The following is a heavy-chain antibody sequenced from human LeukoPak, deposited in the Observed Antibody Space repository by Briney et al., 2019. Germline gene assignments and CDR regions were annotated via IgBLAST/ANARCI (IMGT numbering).Heavy chain of an antibody. Sequence: GGSLRLSCAASGFTFSSYAMSWVRQAPGKGLEWVSSISSSSSYIYYADSVKGRFTISRDNAKNSLYLQMNSLRAEDTAVYYCARDTGSVDNVFDYWGQGTLVTVSS. CDR1: GFTFSSYA. V-gene: IGHV3-21*01. CDR3: ARDTGSVDNVFDY. D-gene: IGHD3-10*01. CDR2: ISSSSSYI. J-gene: IGHJ4*02.